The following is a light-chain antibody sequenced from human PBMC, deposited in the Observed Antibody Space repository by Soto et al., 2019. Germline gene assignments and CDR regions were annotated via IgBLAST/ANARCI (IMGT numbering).Light chain of an antibody. CDR1: SSDVGDYNY. V-gene: IGLV2-14*01. J-gene: IGLJ1*01. Sequence: QSALTQPASVSGSPGQSITISCTGTSSDVGDYNYVSWFQQHPGKAPKLMIYEVSNRPSGVSNRFSGSKSGNTASLTISGLKAEDEADYYCSSYTSITTLDVFGTGTKVTVL. CDR3: SSYTSITTLDV. CDR2: EVS.